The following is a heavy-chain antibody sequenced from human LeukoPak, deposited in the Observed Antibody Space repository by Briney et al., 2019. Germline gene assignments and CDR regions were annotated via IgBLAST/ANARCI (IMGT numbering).Heavy chain of an antibody. D-gene: IGHD3-22*01. CDR1: GYTFTGYY. J-gene: IGHJ4*02. V-gene: IGHV1-2*06. Sequence: ASVKVSCKASGYTFTGYYMYWVRQAPGQGLEWMGQINSITGGTNYAQKFQGRVTMTRDTSISTAYMELSRLRSDDTAVYYCARGGLPNYYDSSGYWQLDYWGQGTLVTVSS. CDR2: INSITGGT. CDR3: ARGGLPNYYDSSGYWQLDY.